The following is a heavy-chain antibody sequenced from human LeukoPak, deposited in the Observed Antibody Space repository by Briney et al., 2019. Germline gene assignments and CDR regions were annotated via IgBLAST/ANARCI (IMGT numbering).Heavy chain of an antibody. J-gene: IGHJ4*02. CDR3: AKSGPYCSSTSCNYFDY. CDR2: ISGSGGST. Sequence: GGSLRLSCAASGFSFTNHAMHWVRQAPGKGLEWVSAISGSGGSTYYADSVKGRFTISRDNSKNALFLQMNSLRAEDTAVYYCAKSGPYCSSTSCNYFDYWGQGTLVTVSS. V-gene: IGHV3-23*01. D-gene: IGHD2-2*01. CDR1: GFSFTNHA.